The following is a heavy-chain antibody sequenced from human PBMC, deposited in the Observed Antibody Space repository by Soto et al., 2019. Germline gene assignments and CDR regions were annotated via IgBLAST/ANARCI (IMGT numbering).Heavy chain of an antibody. J-gene: IGHJ4*02. CDR2: ISGSAGST. CDR3: AKDRGGVLPYYFDY. D-gene: IGHD2-8*02. CDR1: GFTFSSYA. V-gene: IGHV3-23*01. Sequence: GGSLRLSCAASGFTFSSYAMSWVRQAPGKGLEWVSAISGSAGSTYYADSVKGRFAISRDNSKNTLYLQMNSLRADDTAVYYCAKDRGGVLPYYFDYWGQGTLVTVSS.